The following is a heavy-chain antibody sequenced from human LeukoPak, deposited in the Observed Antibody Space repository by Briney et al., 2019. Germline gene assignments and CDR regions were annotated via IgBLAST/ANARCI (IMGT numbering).Heavy chain of an antibody. Sequence: ASVKVSCKASGYTFSIYNMHWVRQAPGQGLEWMGIINPSGGTSYAQKLQGGIIMTRDTSTVYMELSSLRSEDTAVYYCAREGVAGTGLDYWGQGTLVTVPS. CDR3: AREGVAGTGLDY. D-gene: IGHD6-13*01. J-gene: IGHJ4*02. CDR2: INPSGGT. V-gene: IGHV1-46*01. CDR1: GYTFSIYN.